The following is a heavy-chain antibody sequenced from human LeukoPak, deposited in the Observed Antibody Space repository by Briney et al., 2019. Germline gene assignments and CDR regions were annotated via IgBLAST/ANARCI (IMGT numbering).Heavy chain of an antibody. D-gene: IGHD5-18*01. CDR3: AREYRLWYPNAFDI. J-gene: IGHJ3*02. V-gene: IGHV7-4-1*02. CDR1: GYTFTSYA. CDR2: INTNTGNP. Sequence: ASVTVSFKASGYTFTSYAMNWVRQAPGQGLEWMGWINTNTGNPTYAQGFTGRFVFSLDTSVSTAYLQISSLKAEDTAVYYCAREYRLWYPNAFDIWGQGTMVTVSS.